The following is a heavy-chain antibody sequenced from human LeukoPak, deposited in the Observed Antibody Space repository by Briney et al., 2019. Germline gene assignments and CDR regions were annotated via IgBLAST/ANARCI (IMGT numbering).Heavy chain of an antibody. D-gene: IGHD2-15*01. CDR2: INHSGST. J-gene: IGHJ5*02. CDR3: ARHGYTVVAARRGWFDP. Sequence: PSETLSLTCAVYGGSFSGYYWSWIRQPPGKGLEWIGEINHSGSTNYNPSLKSRVTISVDTSKNQFSLKLSSVTAADTAVYYCARHGYTVVAARRGWFDPWGQGTLVTVSS. CDR1: GGSFSGYY. V-gene: IGHV4-34*01.